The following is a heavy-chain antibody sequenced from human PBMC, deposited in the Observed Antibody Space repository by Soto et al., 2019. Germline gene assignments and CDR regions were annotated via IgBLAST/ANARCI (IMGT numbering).Heavy chain of an antibody. Sequence: EVQLVESGGGLVQPGRSLRLSCAASGFIFDDYAMHWVRQAPGKGLEWVSGISWNSGSIVYAESVRGRFTISRDNAKNLLYLQMNSLRVEDTALYYCAKDRDYDILTGSLTLDYWGQGTLVTVSS. J-gene: IGHJ4*02. D-gene: IGHD3-9*01. V-gene: IGHV3-9*01. CDR2: ISWNSGSI. CDR3: AKDRDYDILTGSLTLDY. CDR1: GFIFDDYA.